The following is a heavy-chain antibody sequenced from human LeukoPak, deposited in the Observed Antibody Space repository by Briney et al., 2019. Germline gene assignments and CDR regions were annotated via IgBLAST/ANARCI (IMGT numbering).Heavy chain of an antibody. Sequence: PGGSLRLSCAASGFTFSSYAMSWVRQAPGKGLDWVSAISGSGGSTYYADSVKGRFTISRDNSKNTQYLQMNSLRAEDTAVYYCAKDPDSLYYYGSGSYLLGWFDPWGQGTLVTVSS. D-gene: IGHD3-10*01. V-gene: IGHV3-23*01. CDR2: ISGSGGST. J-gene: IGHJ5*02. CDR3: AKDPDSLYYYGSGSYLLGWFDP. CDR1: GFTFSSYA.